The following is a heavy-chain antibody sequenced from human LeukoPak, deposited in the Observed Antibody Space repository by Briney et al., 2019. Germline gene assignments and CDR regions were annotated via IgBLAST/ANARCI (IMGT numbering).Heavy chain of an antibody. J-gene: IGHJ6*02. Sequence: GGSLRLSCAASGFTFSSYAMSWVRQAPGKGLEWVSLIDTSDSGTYYADSVKGRFTISRDNAKKSLYLQMNSLRADDTAIYYCAREGGNYDLDVWGQGTTVTVSS. CDR3: AREGGNYDLDV. CDR1: GFTFSSYA. V-gene: IGHV3-23*05. D-gene: IGHD1-26*01. CDR2: IDTSDSGT.